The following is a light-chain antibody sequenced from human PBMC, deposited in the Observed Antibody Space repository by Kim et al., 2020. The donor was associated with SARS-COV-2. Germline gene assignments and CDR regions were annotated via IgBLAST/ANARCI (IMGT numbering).Light chain of an antibody. CDR1: QSVSSSY. V-gene: IGKV3-20*01. Sequence: EIVLTQSPGTLSLSPGERATLSCRASQSVSSSYLAWYQQKPGQAPRLLIYAASSRATGIPDRFSGSGSGTEFTLTISRLEPEDFAVYYCQQYGSSPRTFGQGTKV. CDR2: AAS. J-gene: IGKJ1*01. CDR3: QQYGSSPRT.